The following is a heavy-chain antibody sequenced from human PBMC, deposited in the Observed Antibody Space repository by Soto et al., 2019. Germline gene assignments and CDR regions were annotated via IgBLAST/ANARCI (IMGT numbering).Heavy chain of an antibody. D-gene: IGHD6-13*01. CDR1: GFTFSSYA. V-gene: IGHV3-64D*08. CDR3: VKGSSWYFIDY. CDR2: ISSNGGRT. J-gene: IGHJ4*02. Sequence: GGSLRLSCSASGFTFSSYAMHWVRQAPGKGLEYVSAISSNGGRTYYADSVKGRFTISRDNSKNTLYLQMSSLRAEDTAVYYCVKGSSWYFIDYWGQGTLVTVSS.